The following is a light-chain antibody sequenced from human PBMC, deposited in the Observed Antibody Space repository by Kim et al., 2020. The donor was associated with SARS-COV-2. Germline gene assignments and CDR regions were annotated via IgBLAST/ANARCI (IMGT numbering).Light chain of an antibody. CDR2: DVS. Sequence: GQSITITCTGTSSDVGGYNYVSWYQHHPGKAPKLMIYDVSNRPSGVSNRFSGSKSGNTASLTISGLQAADEADYYCSSYTSSSTRIFGGGTQLTVL. J-gene: IGLJ2*01. CDR1: SSDVGGYNY. V-gene: IGLV2-14*03. CDR3: SSYTSSSTRI.